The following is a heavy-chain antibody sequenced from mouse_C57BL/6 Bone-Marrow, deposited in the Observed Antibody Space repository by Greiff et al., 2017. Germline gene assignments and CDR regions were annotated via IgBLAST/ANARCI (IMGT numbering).Heavy chain of an antibody. D-gene: IGHD1-1*01. CDR1: GYAFTNYL. CDR2: INPGSGGT. Sequence: VQLQQSGAELVRPGTSVKVSCKASGYAFTNYLIEWVKQRPGQGLEWIGVINPGSGGTNYNEKFKGKATLTADKSSSTAYMQLSRLTSEDSAVYFCASPFITTVGYFDVWGTGTTVTVSS. CDR3: ASPFITTVGYFDV. J-gene: IGHJ1*03. V-gene: IGHV1-54*01.